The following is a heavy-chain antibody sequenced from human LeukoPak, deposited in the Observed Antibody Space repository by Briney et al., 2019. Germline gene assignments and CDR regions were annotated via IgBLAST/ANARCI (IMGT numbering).Heavy chain of an antibody. CDR1: GGSISSYY. J-gene: IGHJ3*02. V-gene: IGHV4-59*01. CDR2: IYYSGST. Sequence: SETLSLTCTVSGGSISSYYWSWIRQPPGKGLEWIGYIYYSGSTNYNPSLKSRVTISVDTSKNQFSLKLISVTAADTAVYYCAREIGYCSSTSCYDAFDIWGQGTMVTVSS. CDR3: AREIGYCSSTSCYDAFDI. D-gene: IGHD2-2*01.